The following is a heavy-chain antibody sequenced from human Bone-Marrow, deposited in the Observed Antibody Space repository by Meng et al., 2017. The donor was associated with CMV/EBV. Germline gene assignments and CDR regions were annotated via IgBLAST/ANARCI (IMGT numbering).Heavy chain of an antibody. CDR1: GFTFSSYE. CDR2: IRSSGSTI. Sequence: LSLTCAASGFTFSSYEMNWVRQAPGKGLEWVSYIRSSGSTIYYADSVKGRFTISRDNAKNSLYLQMISLRAEDTAVYYCARDPVGITMIVVVITGDAFDIWGQGTMVTVSS. V-gene: IGHV3-48*03. J-gene: IGHJ3*02. CDR3: ARDPVGITMIVVVITGDAFDI. D-gene: IGHD3-22*01.